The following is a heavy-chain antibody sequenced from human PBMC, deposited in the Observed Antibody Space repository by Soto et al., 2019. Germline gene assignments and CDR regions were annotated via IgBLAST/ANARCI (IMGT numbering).Heavy chain of an antibody. CDR1: GFICSSYD. Sequence: GGSLRLSCAVSGFICSSYDMSWVRQAPGKGLEWVSTILVSGSTHYEDSVKGRFTISRDTSRDTVYLQMNSLTAGDTAVYYCAKATATGGGAFEIYGQGTMVTVSS. CDR2: ILVSGST. CDR3: AKATATGGGAFEI. D-gene: IGHD2-8*02. J-gene: IGHJ3*02. V-gene: IGHV3-23*01.